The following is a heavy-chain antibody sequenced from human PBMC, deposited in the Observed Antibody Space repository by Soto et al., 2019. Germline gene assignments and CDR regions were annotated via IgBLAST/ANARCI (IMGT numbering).Heavy chain of an antibody. V-gene: IGHV4-31*03. J-gene: IGHJ5*02. Sequence: QVQLQESGPGLVKPSQTLSLTCTVSGGSISSGGYYWSWIRQHPGKGLEWIGYIYYSGSTYYNPSLKSRVTISVDTSKNQFSLKLSSVTVADTAVYYCARVLYYYGSGSYQWFDPWGQGTLVTVSS. CDR2: IYYSGST. D-gene: IGHD3-10*01. CDR1: GGSISSGGYY. CDR3: ARVLYYYGSGSYQWFDP.